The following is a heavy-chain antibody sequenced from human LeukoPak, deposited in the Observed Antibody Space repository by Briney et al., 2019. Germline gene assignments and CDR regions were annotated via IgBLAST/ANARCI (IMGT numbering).Heavy chain of an antibody. Sequence: GASVKVPCKASGGTFSSYAISWVRQAPGQGLEWMGGIIPIFGIANYAQKFQGRVTITADKSTSTAYMELSSLRSEDTAVYYCARLPPPYSSGWLDYWGQGTLVTVSS. J-gene: IGHJ4*02. CDR3: ARLPPPYSSGWLDY. CDR2: IIPIFGIA. V-gene: IGHV1-69*10. D-gene: IGHD6-19*01. CDR1: GGTFSSYA.